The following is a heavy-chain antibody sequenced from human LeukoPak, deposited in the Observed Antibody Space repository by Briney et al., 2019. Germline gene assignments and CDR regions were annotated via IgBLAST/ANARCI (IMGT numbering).Heavy chain of an antibody. CDR1: GFTFSRYW. D-gene: IGHD3-22*01. J-gene: IGHJ5*02. CDR2: INPDGSTT. CDR3: ARVLSGSWDWFDP. V-gene: IGHV3-74*01. Sequence: GGSLRLSCAASGFTFSRYWIHWVRQAPGKGLEWVSPINPDGSTTTYADSVKGRFTISRDNAKNTVYLQMNSLRAEDTAVYYCARVLSGSWDWFDPWGQGTLVTVSS.